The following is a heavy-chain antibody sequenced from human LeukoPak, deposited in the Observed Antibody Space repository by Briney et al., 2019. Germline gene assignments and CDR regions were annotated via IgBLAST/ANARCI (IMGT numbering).Heavy chain of an antibody. J-gene: IGHJ5*02. CDR3: ARYYDILTGDNWFDP. D-gene: IGHD3-9*01. CDR1: GYTFTSYG. CDR2: ISAYNGNT. Sequence: ASVKVSCKASGYTFTSYGISWVRQAPGQGLEWMGWISAYNGNTNYAQKLQGRVTMTTDTSTSTAYMELRSLRSDDTAVYYCARYYDILTGDNWFDPWGQGTLVTVSS. V-gene: IGHV1-18*01.